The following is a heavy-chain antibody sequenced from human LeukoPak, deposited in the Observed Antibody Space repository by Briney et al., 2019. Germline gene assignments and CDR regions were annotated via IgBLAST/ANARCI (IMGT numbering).Heavy chain of an antibody. V-gene: IGHV3-23*01. Sequence: GGSLGLSCAASGFTFSSYAMSWVRQAPGKGLEWVSAISGSGGSTYYADSVKGRFTISRDNSKNTLYLQMNSLRAEDTAVYYCAKVIAVAGTWSWFDPWGQGTLVTVSS. CDR2: ISGSGGST. D-gene: IGHD6-19*01. CDR3: AKVIAVAGTWSWFDP. J-gene: IGHJ5*02. CDR1: GFTFSSYA.